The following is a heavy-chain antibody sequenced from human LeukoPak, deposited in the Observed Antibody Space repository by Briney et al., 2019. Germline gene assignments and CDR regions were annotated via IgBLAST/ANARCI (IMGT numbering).Heavy chain of an antibody. CDR3: ARDLRAIPTLSYYYYMDV. V-gene: IGHV1-18*01. J-gene: IGHJ6*03. Sequence: ASVKVSCKASGYTFTSYGISWVRQAPGQGLEWMGWISAYNGNTNYAQKLQGRVTMTTDTSTSTAYMELRSLRSDDTAVYYCARDLRAIPTLSYYYYMDVWGKGTTVTVSS. D-gene: IGHD2-2*02. CDR2: ISAYNGNT. CDR1: GYTFTSYG.